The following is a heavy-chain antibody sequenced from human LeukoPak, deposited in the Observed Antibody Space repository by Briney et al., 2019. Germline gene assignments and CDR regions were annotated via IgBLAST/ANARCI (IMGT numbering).Heavy chain of an antibody. V-gene: IGHV4-39*01. CDR3: ARLSGSYSPIDY. CDR2: IYYSGST. J-gene: IGHJ4*02. CDR1: AGSISGSNYY. D-gene: IGHD1-26*01. Sequence: SETLSLTCTVSAGSISGSNYYWDCIRQSPGRGLEWVGSIYYSGSTYYNPSLKSRVTISVNTSKNQFSLKLSAVTAADTAGYYCARLSGSYSPIDYWGQGTLVSVSS.